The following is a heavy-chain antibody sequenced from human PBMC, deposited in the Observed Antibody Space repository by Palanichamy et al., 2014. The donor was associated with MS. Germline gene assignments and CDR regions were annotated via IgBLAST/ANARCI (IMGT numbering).Heavy chain of an antibody. CDR3: AKEVHLGATSRYYFYGMDV. D-gene: IGHD1-26*01. Sequence: VQPREGPSRLSCAASGFTFRSYGMHWVRQAPGKGLEWVAVISYDGSTEFYGDSVKGRFTVSRDNSKNTLYLKMSSLRAEDTAVYYCAKEVHLGATSRYYFYGMDVWGQGTTLTVSS. V-gene: IGHV3-30*18. CDR2: ISYDGSTE. J-gene: IGHJ6*02. CDR1: GFTFRSYG.